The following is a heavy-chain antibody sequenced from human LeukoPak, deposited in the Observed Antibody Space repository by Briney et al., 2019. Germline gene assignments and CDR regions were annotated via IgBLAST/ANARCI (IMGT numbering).Heavy chain of an antibody. D-gene: IGHD2-8*02. Sequence: SETLSLTCTVSGGSIGNYYWSWIRQTPGKGLEWLGYVYYTGSTNYNPSLQSRVRLSVDTSRNQFSLKLNSLTAADTAVYYCARHTGGSVRGCFDPWGQGTLVTVSS. V-gene: IGHV4-59*01. J-gene: IGHJ5*02. CDR3: ARHTGGSVRGCFDP. CDR1: GGSIGNYY. CDR2: VYYTGST.